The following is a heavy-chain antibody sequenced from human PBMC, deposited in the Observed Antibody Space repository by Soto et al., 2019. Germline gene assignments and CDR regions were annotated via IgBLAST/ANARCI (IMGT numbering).Heavy chain of an antibody. Sequence: PGGSLRLSCAAFGFTYRSYDMHWVRQVAGKGLEWVSSLGGAGAREYAESVKGRFVISRDNANSPYLQMDSLRAGDTAIYYCTRASFGVGMDLWGQGTPVTVSS. CDR3: TRASFGVGMDL. D-gene: IGHD3-10*01. J-gene: IGHJ6*02. CDR1: GFTYRSYD. V-gene: IGHV3-13*01. CDR2: LGGAGAR.